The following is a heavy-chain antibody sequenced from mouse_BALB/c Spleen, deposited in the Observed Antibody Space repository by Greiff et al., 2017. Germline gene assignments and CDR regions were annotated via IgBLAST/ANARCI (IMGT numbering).Heavy chain of an antibody. J-gene: IGHJ2*01. CDR1: GFTFSSYA. V-gene: IGHV5-9-3*01. CDR3: ARQDDGYYGDYFDY. D-gene: IGHD2-3*01. Sequence: EVQLVESGGGLVKPGGSLKLSCAASGFTFSSYAMSWVRQTPEKRLEWVATISSGGSYTYYPDSVKGRFTISRDNAKNTLYLQMSSLRSEDTAMYYCARQDDGYYGDYFDYWGQGTTLTVSS. CDR2: ISSGGSYT.